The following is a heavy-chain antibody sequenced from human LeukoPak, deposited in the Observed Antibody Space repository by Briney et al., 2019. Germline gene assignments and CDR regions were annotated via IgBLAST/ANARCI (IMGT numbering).Heavy chain of an antibody. D-gene: IGHD6-13*01. CDR2: IYYSGST. Sequence: PSETLSLTCTVSGGSISSSSYYWGGIRQPPGKGLEWIGSIYYSGSTYYNPSLKSRVTISVDTSKNQFSLKLSSVTAADTAVYYCARARIAAAATGDWFDPWGQGTLVTVSS. CDR3: ARARIAAAATGDWFDP. CDR1: GGSISSSSYY. J-gene: IGHJ5*02. V-gene: IGHV4-39*01.